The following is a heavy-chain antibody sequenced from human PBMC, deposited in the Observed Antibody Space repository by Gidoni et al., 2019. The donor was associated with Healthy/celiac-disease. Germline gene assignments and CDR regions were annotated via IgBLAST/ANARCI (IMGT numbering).Heavy chain of an antibody. CDR1: GFTFSSYS. V-gene: IGHV3-21*01. Sequence: EVQLVESGGGLVKPGGSLRLSCAASGFTFSSYSMNWVRQAPGKGLEWVSSSSSSSSYIYYADSVKGRFTISRDNAKNSLYLQMNSLRAEDTAVYYCARVGGYVDTAMVPLDAFDIWGQGTMVTVSS. CDR2: SSSSSSYI. J-gene: IGHJ3*02. CDR3: ARVGGYVDTAMVPLDAFDI. D-gene: IGHD5-18*01.